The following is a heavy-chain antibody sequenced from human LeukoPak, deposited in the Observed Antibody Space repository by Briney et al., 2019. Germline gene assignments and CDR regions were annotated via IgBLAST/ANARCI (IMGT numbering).Heavy chain of an antibody. Sequence: GGPLRLSCAASGNYWMHWVRQAPGKGLVWVSHINSDGSWTSYADSVKGRFTISKDNAKNTVYLQMNNLRAEDTAVYYCVSFYEAYWGRGTLVTVSS. V-gene: IGHV3-74*01. J-gene: IGHJ4*02. CDR3: VSFYEAY. CDR1: GNYW. CDR2: INSDGSWT. D-gene: IGHD2/OR15-2a*01.